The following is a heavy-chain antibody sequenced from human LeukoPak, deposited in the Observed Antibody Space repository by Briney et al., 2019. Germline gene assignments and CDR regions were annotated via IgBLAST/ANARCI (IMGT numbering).Heavy chain of an antibody. CDR1: GFSFSIYG. V-gene: IGHV3-33*01. CDR3: ARRQGDGFDI. J-gene: IGHJ3*02. CDR2: LWYGGCNK. Sequence: GGSLSLSCAASGFSFSIYGMHWVRQAPGKGLEWVALLWYGGCNKYYAESVKGRFTISRDNSNNTLYLQMNSLRVEDTAVYYCARRQGDGFDIWGQGTMVTV.